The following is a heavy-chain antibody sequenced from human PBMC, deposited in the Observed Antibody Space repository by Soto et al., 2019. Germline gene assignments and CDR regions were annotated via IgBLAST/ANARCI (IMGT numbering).Heavy chain of an antibody. Sequence: QVQLVQSGTEVKKPGASVKVSCKASGYTFLDFYIHWVRQAPGQGLEWMGFINPSGGGTTYAQQFQGSLTMTRDTSTSPVYMELISLRSEDTAMYYCARDKPSSAGYWGQGTLVT. CDR2: INPSGGGT. J-gene: IGHJ4*02. CDR3: ARDKPSSAGY. V-gene: IGHV1-46*01. CDR1: GYTFLDFY. D-gene: IGHD2-15*01.